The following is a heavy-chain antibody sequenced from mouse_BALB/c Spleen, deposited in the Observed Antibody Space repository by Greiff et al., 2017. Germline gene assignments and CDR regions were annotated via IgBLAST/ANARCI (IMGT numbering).Heavy chain of an antibody. CDR3: ARQRGYWYFDV. CDR1: GFAFSSYD. Sequence: EVKLMESGGGLVKPGGSLKLSCAASGFAFSSYDMSWVRQTPEKRLEWVAYISSGGGSTYYPDTVKGRFTISRDNAKNTLYLQMSSLKSEDTAMYYCARQRGYWYFDVWGAGTTVTVSS. CDR2: ISSGGGST. V-gene: IGHV5-12-1*01. J-gene: IGHJ1*01.